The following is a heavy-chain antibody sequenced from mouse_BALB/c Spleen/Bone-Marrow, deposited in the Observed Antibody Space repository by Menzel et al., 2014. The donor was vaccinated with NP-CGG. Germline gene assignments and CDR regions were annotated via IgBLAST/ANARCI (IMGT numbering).Heavy chain of an antibody. J-gene: IGHJ2*01. D-gene: IGHD2-1*01. CDR1: GFDFSRYW. V-gene: IGHV4-1*02. CDR3: ARQGYYGKGDY. Sequence: DVKLQESGGGLVQPGGSLKLSCAASGFDFSRYWMSWVRQAPGKGLEWIGEINPDSSTINYTPSLKDKFIISRDSAKNTLYLQMSKVRSEDTALYYCARQGYYGKGDYWGQGTTLTVSS. CDR2: INPDSSTI.